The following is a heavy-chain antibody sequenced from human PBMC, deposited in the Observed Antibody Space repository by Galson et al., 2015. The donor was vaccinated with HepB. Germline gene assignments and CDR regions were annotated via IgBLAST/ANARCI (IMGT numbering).Heavy chain of an antibody. Sequence: SLRLSCAASGFTFSGSAMHWVRQASGKGLEWVGRIRSKANSYATAYAASVKGRFTISRDDSKNTAYLQMNSLKTEDTAVYYCTRHRSYYDFWSGYYTGHYGMDVWGQGTTVTVSS. CDR1: GFTFSGSA. J-gene: IGHJ6*02. CDR2: IRSKANSYAT. V-gene: IGHV3-73*01. D-gene: IGHD3-3*01. CDR3: TRHRSYYDFWSGYYTGHYGMDV.